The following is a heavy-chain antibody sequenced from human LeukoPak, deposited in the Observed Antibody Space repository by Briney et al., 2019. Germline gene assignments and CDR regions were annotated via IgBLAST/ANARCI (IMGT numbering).Heavy chain of an antibody. J-gene: IGHJ6*02. CDR1: GGSISNYY. CDR3: ARGYDFWSGYGAKGYGMDV. CDR2: IYYSGST. V-gene: IGHV4-59*01. D-gene: IGHD3-3*01. Sequence: SETLSLTCTVSGGSISNYYWNWIRQPPGKGLECIGHIYYSGSTNYNPSLKSRVTISVDTSKNQFSLKLSSVTAADTAVNYCARGYDFWSGYGAKGYGMDVWGQGTTVTVSS.